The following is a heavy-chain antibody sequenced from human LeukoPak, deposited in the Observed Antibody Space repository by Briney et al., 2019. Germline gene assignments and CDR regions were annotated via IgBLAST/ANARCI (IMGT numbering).Heavy chain of an antibody. J-gene: IGHJ3*02. CDR1: GFAFNIYR. CDR3: AKSASVDDSGGSDPFDI. Sequence: GGSLRLSCVASGFAFNIYRLNWVRQAPGKGLEWLSFISSSSSMIYYADSVKGRFTISRDNAKNFLYLQMNSLRTEDMALYYCAKSASVDDSGGSDPFDIWGQGTMVTVSS. V-gene: IGHV3-48*04. D-gene: IGHD3-22*01. CDR2: ISSSSSMI.